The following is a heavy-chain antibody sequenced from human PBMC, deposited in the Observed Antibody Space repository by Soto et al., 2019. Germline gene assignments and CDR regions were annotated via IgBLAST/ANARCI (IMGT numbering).Heavy chain of an antibody. CDR2: IFWDDDK. CDR3: AHLAWKEMWPRAPVVN. V-gene: IGHV2-5*02. D-gene: IGHD1-1*01. CDR1: GFSLSTSGVG. J-gene: IGHJ4*02. Sequence: ESGPKRVNPTQALALTCTFSGFSLSTSGVGVGWIRQPPAKALEWLGIIFWDDDKRYRPSLKRRVSITKDTSKNQLVLTMTNMDPVDTATYYCAHLAWKEMWPRAPVVNWGQGTPVTVSS.